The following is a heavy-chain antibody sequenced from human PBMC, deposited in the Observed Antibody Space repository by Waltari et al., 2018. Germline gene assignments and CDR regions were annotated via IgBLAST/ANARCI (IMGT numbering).Heavy chain of an antibody. Sequence: EAQLVESGGKLVQPGGSLRLSCVAPGFTFSRLWMSWVRQAPGRGLGWVATIKEDGSDKHYVDSVRGRVTISRDNANDSLYLQMNSLRAEDTAVYYCATWRWGQSEFDYWGQGTLVTVSS. CDR2: IKEDGSDK. CDR1: GFTFSRLW. J-gene: IGHJ4*02. D-gene: IGHD7-27*01. V-gene: IGHV3-7*01. CDR3: ATWRWGQSEFDY.